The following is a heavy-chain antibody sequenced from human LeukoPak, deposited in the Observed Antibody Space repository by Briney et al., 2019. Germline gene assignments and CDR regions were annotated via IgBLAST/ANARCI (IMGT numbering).Heavy chain of an antibody. J-gene: IGHJ4*02. CDR2: ISPYTGET. V-gene: IGHV1-18*04. D-gene: IGHD3-16*02. Sequence: ASVRVSCKASVYTFSSYGISGVRQAPGQGLEWMGSISPYTGETKYAERLHDRVIMTPHTSTRTAYMELRSLTADATSVFYCARDQYDSVWGSYRPYFDFWGQGTLVTVSS. CDR3: ARDQYDSVWGSYRPYFDF. CDR1: VYTFSSYG.